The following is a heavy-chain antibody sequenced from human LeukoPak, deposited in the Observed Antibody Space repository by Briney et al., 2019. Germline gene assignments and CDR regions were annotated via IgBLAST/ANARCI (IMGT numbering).Heavy chain of an antibody. D-gene: IGHD3-10*01. J-gene: IGHJ4*02. Sequence: SETLSLTCSVSSGSISRFYWSWIRQPPGKGLEWIGSVNYSGSTKYNPSLRSRVTISVDMSKSQFSLRLSSVTAADTAFYYCARDEDYHGSGSYYHWGQGTLVTVSS. CDR1: SGSISRFY. CDR3: ARDEDYHGSGSYYH. V-gene: IGHV4-59*01. CDR2: VNYSGST.